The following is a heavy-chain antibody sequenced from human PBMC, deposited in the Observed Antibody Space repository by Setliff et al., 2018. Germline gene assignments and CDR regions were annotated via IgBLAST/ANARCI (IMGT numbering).Heavy chain of an antibody. J-gene: IGHJ6*02. CDR3: ARDYYGSGSYYPSYYYYGMDV. CDR1: GGSISSGSYY. Sequence: SETLSLTCTVFGGSISSGSYYWSWIRQPAGKGLEWIGRIYTSGSTNYNPSLKSRVTISVDTSKNQFSLKLSSVTAADTAVYYCARDYYGSGSYYPSYYYYGMDVWGQGTTVTVSS. D-gene: IGHD3-10*01. CDR2: IYTSGST. V-gene: IGHV4-61*02.